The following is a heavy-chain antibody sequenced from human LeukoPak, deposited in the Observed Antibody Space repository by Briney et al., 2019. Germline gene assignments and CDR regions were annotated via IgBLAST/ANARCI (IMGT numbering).Heavy chain of an antibody. CDR2: ISSSGSTI. D-gene: IGHD3-10*01. CDR3: AREAYYYGSIVDY. V-gene: IGHV3-11*01. CDR1: GFTFSDYY. J-gene: IGHJ4*02. Sequence: GGSLRLSCAASGFTFSDYYMSWIRQAPGKGLGWVSYISSSGSTIYYADSVKGRFTISRDNAKNSLYLQMNSLRAEDTAVYYCAREAYYYGSIVDYWGQGTLVTVSS.